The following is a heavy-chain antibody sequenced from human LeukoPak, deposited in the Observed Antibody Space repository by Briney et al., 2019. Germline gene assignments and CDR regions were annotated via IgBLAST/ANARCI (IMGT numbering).Heavy chain of an antibody. CDR2: IYPGDSDT. J-gene: IGHJ4*02. D-gene: IGHD2-21*01. V-gene: IGHV5-51*01. CDR1: GYGFTSYW. CDR3: ARISDLAYCGGDCYSYYFDY. Sequence: GESLKISFKGSGYGFTSYWIGWVRPMPGKGREWMGIIYPGDSDTRYSPSFQGQVTISADKSISTAYLQCSSLKASDTAMYYCARISDLAYCGGDCYSYYFDYWGQGTLVTVSS.